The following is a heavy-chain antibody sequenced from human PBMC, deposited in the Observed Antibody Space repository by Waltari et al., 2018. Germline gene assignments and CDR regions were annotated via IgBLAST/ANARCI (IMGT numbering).Heavy chain of an antibody. D-gene: IGHD1-1*01. CDR3: ARRLGNNWYEDAFDI. CDR1: GYSFSSYW. J-gene: IGHJ3*02. V-gene: IGHV5-51*01. Sequence: EVQLVQSGAEVKKPGESLKISCKGSGYSFSSYWIAWVRQVPGEGLEWIGIIYPSDSDARYSPSFQGQVTISADKSISTVYLQWSSLKASDTAIYYCARRLGNNWYEDAFDIWGQGTMVTVSS. CDR2: IYPSDSDA.